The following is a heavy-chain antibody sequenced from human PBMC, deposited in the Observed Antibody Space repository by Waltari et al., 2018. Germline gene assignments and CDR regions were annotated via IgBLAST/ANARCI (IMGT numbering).Heavy chain of an antibody. CDR3: ARGRTRGTGIAAGKGGY. D-gene: IGHD6-13*01. CDR1: GGSFSGYY. CDR2: INHSGST. V-gene: IGHV4-34*01. J-gene: IGHJ4*02. Sequence: QVQLQQWGAGLLKPSETLSLTCAVYGGSFSGYYWSWIRQPPGKGLEWIGEINHSGSTNYNPSLKSRVTISVDTSKNQFSLKLSSVTAADTAVYYCARGRTRGTGIAAGKGGYWGQGTLVTVSS.